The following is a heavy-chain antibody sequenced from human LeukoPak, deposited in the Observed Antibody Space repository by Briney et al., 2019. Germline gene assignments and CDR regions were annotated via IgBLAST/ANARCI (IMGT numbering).Heavy chain of an antibody. Sequence: PSETLSLTCTVSGGSITSGSDYWTWIRQPAGKGLEWIGRIYIDGRTNYNPSLKSRVSISIDTSRNQFSLRLSSVTAADTAIYYCARDQDYYGSGSYGPDHWGQGTQVTVSS. D-gene: IGHD3-10*01. CDR3: ARDQDYYGSGSYGPDH. CDR1: GGSITSGSDY. J-gene: IGHJ4*02. CDR2: IYIDGRT. V-gene: IGHV4-61*02.